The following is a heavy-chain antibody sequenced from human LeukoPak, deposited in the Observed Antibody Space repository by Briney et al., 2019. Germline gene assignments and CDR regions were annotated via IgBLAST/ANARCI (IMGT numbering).Heavy chain of an antibody. CDR2: ISSSGSTI. J-gene: IGHJ4*02. Sequence: PGESLRLSCAASGFTFSSYAMSWVRQAPGKGLEWVSYISSSGSTIYYADSVKGRFTISRGNAKNSLYLQMNSLRAEDTAVYYCARDQKVQWLGLDYWGQGTLVTVSS. D-gene: IGHD6-19*01. CDR1: GFTFSSYA. CDR3: ARDQKVQWLGLDY. V-gene: IGHV3-48*04.